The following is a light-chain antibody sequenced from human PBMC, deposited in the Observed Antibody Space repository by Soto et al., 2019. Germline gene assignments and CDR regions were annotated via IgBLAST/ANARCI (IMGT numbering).Light chain of an antibody. Sequence: EIVMTQSPATLSVSPGERATLSCRASQSVSSNLAWYQQKPGQAPRLLIYGASTRATGIPARFSGSGSGTEFTLISISLQSEDFAVYYCQQYNNWPRTFGQGTKV. CDR1: QSVSSN. V-gene: IGKV3-15*01. CDR2: GAS. J-gene: IGKJ1*01. CDR3: QQYNNWPRT.